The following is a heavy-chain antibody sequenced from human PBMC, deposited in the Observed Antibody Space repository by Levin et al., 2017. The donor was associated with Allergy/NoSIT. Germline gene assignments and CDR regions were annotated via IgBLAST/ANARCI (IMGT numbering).Heavy chain of an antibody. J-gene: IGHJ4*02. D-gene: IGHD6-19*01. V-gene: IGHV2-70*11. CDR1: GFSLSTSGMY. CDR2: IDWDDDK. CDR3: ARIRRYSSGGYSDY. Sequence: SGPTLVKPTQTLTLTCTFSGFSLSTSGMYVSWIRQPPGKALEWLARIDWDDDKYYSTSLKTRLTISKDTSKNQVVLTMTNMDPVDTATYYCARIRRYSSGGYSDYWGQGTRVTVSS.